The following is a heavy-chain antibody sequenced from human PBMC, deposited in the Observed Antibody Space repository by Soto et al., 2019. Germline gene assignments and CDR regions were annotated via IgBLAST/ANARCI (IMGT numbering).Heavy chain of an antibody. CDR3: ARDREGATGLVYYGMDV. V-gene: IGHV3-30-3*01. D-gene: IGHD1-26*01. CDR2: ISYDGSNK. CDR1: GFTFSSYA. J-gene: IGHJ6*02. Sequence: GGSLRLSCAASGFTFSSYAMHWARQAPGKGLEWVAVISYDGSNKYYADSVKGRFTISRDNSKNTLYLQMNSLRAEDTAVYYCARDREGATGLVYYGMDVWGQGTTVTGSS.